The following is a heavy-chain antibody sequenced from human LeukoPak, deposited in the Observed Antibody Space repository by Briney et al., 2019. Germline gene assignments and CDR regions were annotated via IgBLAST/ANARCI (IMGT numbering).Heavy chain of an antibody. CDR3: ARDNGGIAASYYFDY. CDR2: IYTSGST. CDR1: GGSISSYY. Sequence: SGTLSLTCTVSGGSISSYYWSWIRQPAGKGLEWIGRIYTSGSTNYNPSLKSRVTMSVDTSKNQFSLKLSSVTAADTAVYYCARDNGGIAASYYFDYWGQGTLVTVSS. D-gene: IGHD6-13*01. J-gene: IGHJ4*02. V-gene: IGHV4-4*07.